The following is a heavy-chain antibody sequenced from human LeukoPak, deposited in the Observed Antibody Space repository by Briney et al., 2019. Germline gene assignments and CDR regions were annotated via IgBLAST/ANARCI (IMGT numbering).Heavy chain of an antibody. D-gene: IGHD6-13*01. CDR3: ARDLVFLRQQQLVLEDYYYYYMDV. CDR1: GYTFTGYY. CDR2: INPNSGGT. V-gene: IGHV1-2*02. Sequence: GASVKVSCKASGYTFTGYYMHWVRQAPGQGLEWMGWINPNSGGTNYAQKFQGRVTMTRDTSISTAYMELSRLRSDDTAVYYCARDLVFLRQQQLVLEDYYYYYMDVWGKGTTVTISS. J-gene: IGHJ6*03.